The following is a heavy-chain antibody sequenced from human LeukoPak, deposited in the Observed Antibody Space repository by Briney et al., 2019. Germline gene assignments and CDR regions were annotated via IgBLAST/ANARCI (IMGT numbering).Heavy chain of an antibody. CDR3: GKTTVGYSSGQKPAWPVDY. D-gene: IGHD5-18*01. Sequence: PGGSLRLSCEASGFTFGSHAMYWVRQAPGKGLEWVAGIFGSGGSPHYADSVKGRFTISRDNSRNTVYLQINGLRVEDTAVYYCGKTTVGYSSGQKPAWPVDYWGQGTLVTVSS. CDR1: GFTFGSHA. V-gene: IGHV3-23*01. J-gene: IGHJ4*02. CDR2: IFGSGGSP.